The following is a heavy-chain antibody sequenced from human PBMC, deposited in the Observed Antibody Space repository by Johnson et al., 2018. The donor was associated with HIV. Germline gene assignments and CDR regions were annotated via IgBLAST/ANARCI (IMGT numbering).Heavy chain of an antibody. V-gene: IGHV3-33*06. D-gene: IGHD3-16*01. CDR3: AKGGGGGENSDHYAFDI. CDR2: IWYDGSNE. J-gene: IGHJ3*02. CDR1: GFIFSTYG. Sequence: VQLVESGGGVVQPGRSVRLYCAASGFIFSTYGMHWVRQAPGKGLEWVAVIWYDGSNEHYADSVKCRFTISRDNSKNTLYLQMNSLRAEDTAVYYCAKGGGGGENSDHYAFDIWGQGTMVTVSS.